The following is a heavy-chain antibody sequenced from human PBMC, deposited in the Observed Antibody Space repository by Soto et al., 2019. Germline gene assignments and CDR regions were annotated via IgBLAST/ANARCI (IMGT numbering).Heavy chain of an antibody. J-gene: IGHJ5*02. D-gene: IGHD6-13*01. V-gene: IGHV3-11*01. CDR3: ARATYSSTWYMVDP. CDR1: GFTFSDYY. CDR2: ISSSGGTT. Sequence: GGSLRLSCAASGFTFSDYYMSWIRQAPGKGLEWVSYISSSGGTTYYADSVKGRFTISRDNAKNSLYLQVSRLRAEDTAIYYCARATYSSTWYMVDPWGQGTLVTVSS.